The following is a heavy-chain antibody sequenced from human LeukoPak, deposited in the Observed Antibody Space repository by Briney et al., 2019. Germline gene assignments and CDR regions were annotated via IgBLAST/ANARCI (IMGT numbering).Heavy chain of an antibody. D-gene: IGHD1-26*01. J-gene: IGHJ6*03. CDR3: AKFVGAMVFYYMDV. V-gene: IGHV3-23*01. CDR2: ISGSGGST. CDR1: GFTFSSYA. Sequence: GGSLRLSCAASGFTFSSYAMSWVRQAPGKGLEWVSAISGSGGSTYYADSVKGRFTISRDNSENTLYLQMNSLRAEDTAVYYCAKFVGAMVFYYMDVWGKGTTVTVSS.